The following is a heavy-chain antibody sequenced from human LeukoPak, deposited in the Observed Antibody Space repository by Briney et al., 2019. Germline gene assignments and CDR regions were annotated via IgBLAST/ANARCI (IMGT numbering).Heavy chain of an antibody. J-gene: IGHJ4*02. CDR3: ARSARWLQDFDY. CDR1: GDSVSSYY. V-gene: IGHV4-39*01. CDR2: MSYSGST. D-gene: IGHD5-24*01. Sequence: PSETLSLTCTVSGDSVSSYYWDWIRQPPGKGLEWIGSMSYSGSTYYNPSLKSRVTMSVDTSKNQFSLKLSSVTAADTAVYYCARSARWLQDFDYWGQGTLVTVSS.